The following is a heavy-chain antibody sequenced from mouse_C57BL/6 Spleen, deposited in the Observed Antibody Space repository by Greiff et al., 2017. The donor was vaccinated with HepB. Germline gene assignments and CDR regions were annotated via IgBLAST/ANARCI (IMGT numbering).Heavy chain of an antibody. J-gene: IGHJ1*03. D-gene: IGHD1-1*01. CDR3: ARAGYGSSYEDWYFDV. CDR2: ISYSGST. CDR1: GYSITSGYD. V-gene: IGHV3-1*01. Sequence: EVQLQQSGPGMVKPSQSLSLTCTVTGYSITSGYDWHWIRHFPGNKLEWMGYISYSGSTNYNPSLKSRISITHDTSKNHFFLKLNSVTTEDTATYYCARAGYGSSYEDWYFDVWGTGTTVTVSS.